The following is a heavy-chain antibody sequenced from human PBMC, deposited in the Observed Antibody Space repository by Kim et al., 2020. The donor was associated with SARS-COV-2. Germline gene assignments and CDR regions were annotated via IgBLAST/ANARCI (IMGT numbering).Heavy chain of an antibody. D-gene: IGHD3-10*01. CDR3: ARTRVLSGYYGMDV. V-gene: IGHV3-30*07. Sequence: DPVKGRFTSSRDNSKKPLYLQMNGLRAEDTAVYYCARTRVLSGYYGMDVWGQGTTVTVSS. J-gene: IGHJ6*02.